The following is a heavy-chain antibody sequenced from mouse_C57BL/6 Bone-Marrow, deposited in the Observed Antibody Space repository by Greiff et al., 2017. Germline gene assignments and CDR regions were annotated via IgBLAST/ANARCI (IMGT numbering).Heavy chain of an antibody. J-gene: IGHJ2*01. Sequence: VQLQQSGAELVRPGTSVKVSCKASGYAFTNYLIEWVKQRPGQGLEWIGVINPGSGGTNYNEKFKGKATLTADKSSSTAYMQLSSLTSEDSAVYFCARDGNYCDYWGQGTTLTVSS. CDR2: INPGSGGT. CDR1: GYAFTNYL. CDR3: ARDGNYCDY. V-gene: IGHV1-54*01. D-gene: IGHD2-1*01.